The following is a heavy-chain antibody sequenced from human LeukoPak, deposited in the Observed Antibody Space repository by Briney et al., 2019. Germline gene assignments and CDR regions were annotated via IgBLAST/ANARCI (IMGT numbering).Heavy chain of an antibody. CDR3: AREPRRGHWFDP. Sequence: ASVKVSFKASGYTFTGYYMHWVRQAPGQGLEWMGWINPNSGGTNYAQKFQGRVTMTRDTSISTAYMELSRLRSDDTAVYYCAREPRRGHWFDPWGQGTLVTVSS. V-gene: IGHV1-2*02. CDR2: INPNSGGT. CDR1: GYTFTGYY. J-gene: IGHJ5*02.